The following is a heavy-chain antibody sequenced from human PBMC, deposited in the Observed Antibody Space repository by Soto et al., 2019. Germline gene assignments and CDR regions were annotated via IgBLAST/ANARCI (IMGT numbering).Heavy chain of an antibody. CDR3: AYTDLTIFGVGHSYYYYGMDV. CDR2: ISAYNGNT. D-gene: IGHD3-3*01. J-gene: IGHJ6*02. CDR1: GYTFPSYG. Sequence: ASVKASCNASGYTFPSYGISWVRQAPEQGLEWMGWISAYNGNTNCAQKLQGRVTMTTDTSTSTAYMELRSLGSDDTAVYYCAYTDLTIFGVGHSYYYYGMDVWGQGTTVTVSS. V-gene: IGHV1-18*01.